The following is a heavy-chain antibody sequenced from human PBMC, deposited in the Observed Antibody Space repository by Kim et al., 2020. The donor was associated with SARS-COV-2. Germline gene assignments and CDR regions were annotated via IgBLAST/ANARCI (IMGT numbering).Heavy chain of an antibody. J-gene: IGHJ6*02. CDR1: GFRFSTYW. CDR2: IKQDGSEK. Sequence: GGSLRLSCAASGFRFSTYWMSWVRQAPGKGLEWEANIKQDGSEKYYVDSVKGRFTISRDNAKNSVHLQMNSLRAEDTAVYYCARLGFVWFGENPPRLHNYYAMDVWGRGATVTVSS. V-gene: IGHV3-7*03. D-gene: IGHD3-10*01. CDR3: ARLGFVWFGENPPRLHNYYAMDV.